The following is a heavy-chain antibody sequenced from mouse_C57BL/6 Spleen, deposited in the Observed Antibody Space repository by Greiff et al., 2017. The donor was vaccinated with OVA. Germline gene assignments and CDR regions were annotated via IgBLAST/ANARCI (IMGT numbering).Heavy chain of an antibody. V-gene: IGHV1-64*01. D-gene: IGHD2-2*01. J-gene: IGHJ3*01. Sequence: QVQLKQSGAELVKPGASVKLSCKASGYTFTSYWMHWVKQRPGQGLEWIGMIHPNSGSTNYNEKFKSKATLTVDKSSSTAYMQLSSLTSEDSAVYYCARSGRSTMVTTGFAYWGQGTLVTVSA. CDR1: GYTFTSYW. CDR2: IHPNSGST. CDR3: ARSGRSTMVTTGFAY.